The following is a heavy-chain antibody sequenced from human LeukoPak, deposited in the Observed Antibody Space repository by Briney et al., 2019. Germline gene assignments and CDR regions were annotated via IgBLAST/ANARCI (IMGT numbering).Heavy chain of an antibody. CDR2: IKQGASEK. Sequence: GGSLRLSCAASGFTFSSYWMSWVRQAPGKGLEWVANIKQGASEKYYVDSVKGRFTISRDNAKHSLYLQMNSLRAEDTAVYYCARIWNIVVVPAAYFDYWGQGTLVAVSS. V-gene: IGHV3-7*01. CDR1: GFTFSSYW. D-gene: IGHD2-2*01. CDR3: ARIWNIVVVPAAYFDY. J-gene: IGHJ4*02.